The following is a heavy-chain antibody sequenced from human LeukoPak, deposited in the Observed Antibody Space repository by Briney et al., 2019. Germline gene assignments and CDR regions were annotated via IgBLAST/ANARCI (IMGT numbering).Heavy chain of an antibody. J-gene: IGHJ5*02. Sequence: SETLSLTCTVSGGSISGGGYSWRWIWQPPGRGLEWIAYIYHSGSTYYNPSLKSRVTISVDRSKNQFSLKLSSVTAADTAVYYCARKGCELHRFDPWGEGTLVTVSS. CDR3: ARKGCELHRFDP. CDR1: GGSISGGGYS. CDR2: IYHSGST. D-gene: IGHD1-26*01. V-gene: IGHV4-30-2*01.